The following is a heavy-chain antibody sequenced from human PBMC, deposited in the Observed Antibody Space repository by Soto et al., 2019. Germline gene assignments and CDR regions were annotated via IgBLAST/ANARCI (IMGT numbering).Heavy chain of an antibody. CDR2: MNGEGSST. CDR3: ATGGDFWSGSIDV. J-gene: IGHJ6*01. V-gene: IGHV3-74*01. CDR1: GFTFSKSW. Sequence: EVQLVESGGGLVQPGGSLRLSCAASGFTFSKSWMHWVRQAPGKGLVWVSRMNGEGSSTTYAASVEGRFSISRDNARNTLYLQMNSLRAEDTAVYYCATGGDFWSGSIDVWGQGTTVTVSS. D-gene: IGHD3-3*01.